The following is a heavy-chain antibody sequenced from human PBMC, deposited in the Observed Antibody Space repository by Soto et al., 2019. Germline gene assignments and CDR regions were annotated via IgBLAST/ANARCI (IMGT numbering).Heavy chain of an antibody. V-gene: IGHV3-48*03. Sequence: EVQLVESGGGLVQPGGSLRLSCAASGFGLSNYEMNWVRQAPGKGLEWVSYITSSGGATMYADSVKGRFTISRDNAKDSLYLPMNSLRVEDTAVYYCARGDCKTSCYIGFWGQGALVTVSS. CDR3: ARGDCKTSCYIGF. CDR2: ITSSGGAT. D-gene: IGHD2-2*02. J-gene: IGHJ4*02. CDR1: GFGLSNYE.